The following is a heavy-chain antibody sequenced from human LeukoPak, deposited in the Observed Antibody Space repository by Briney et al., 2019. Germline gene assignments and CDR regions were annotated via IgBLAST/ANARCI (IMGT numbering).Heavy chain of an antibody. Sequence: PSETLSLTCGVYGGSLSFYYWSWIRQSPEKGLEWIAEISQNGDSNYNPSLKSRVTISLDTSKNQLSLKLNSVTAADTAVYYCARALGAFDIWGQGIMVTVS. V-gene: IGHV4-34*01. CDR2: ISQNGDS. CDR3: ARALGAFDI. CDR1: GGSLSFYY. J-gene: IGHJ3*02.